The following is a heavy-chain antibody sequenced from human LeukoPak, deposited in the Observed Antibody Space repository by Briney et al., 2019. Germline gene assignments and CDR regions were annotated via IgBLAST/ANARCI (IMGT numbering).Heavy chain of an antibody. V-gene: IGHV4-39*07. J-gene: IGHJ4*02. CDR3: ARDTFYYGSGRDFDY. D-gene: IGHD3-10*01. Sequence: SETLSLTCTVSGGSISSSSYYWGWIRQPPGKGLEWIGSIYYSGSTYYNPSLKSRVTISVDTSKNQFSLKLSSVTAADTAVYYCARDTFYYGSGRDFDYWGQGTLVTVSS. CDR1: GGSISSSSYY. CDR2: IYYSGST.